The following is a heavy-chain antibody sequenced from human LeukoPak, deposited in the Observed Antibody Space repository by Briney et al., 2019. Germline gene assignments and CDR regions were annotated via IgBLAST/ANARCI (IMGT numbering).Heavy chain of an antibody. V-gene: IGHV1-2*02. D-gene: IGHD3-22*01. CDR3: ARSPITMIVVVIDY. Sequence: ASVKVSCKASGYTFTGYYMHWVRQAPGQGFEWMGWINPNSGGTNYAQKFQGRVTMTRDTSISTAYMELSRLRSDDTAVYCCARSPITMIVVVIDYWGQGTLVTVSS. CDR1: GYTFTGYY. CDR2: INPNSGGT. J-gene: IGHJ4*02.